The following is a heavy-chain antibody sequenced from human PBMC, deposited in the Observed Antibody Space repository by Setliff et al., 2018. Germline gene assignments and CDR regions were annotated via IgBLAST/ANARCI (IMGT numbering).Heavy chain of an antibody. CDR2: IYYSGST. CDR3: ARDRFRGLHSTPRWFDP. D-gene: IGHD4-4*01. J-gene: IGHJ5*02. Sequence: PSETLSLTCTVSGGSISSGDYYWSWIRQPPGKGLEWIGYIYYSGSTYYNPSLKSRVTISVDTSKNQFSLKLSSVTAADTAVYYCARDRFRGLHSTPRWFDPWGQGTLVTVS. V-gene: IGHV4-30-4*08. CDR1: GGSISSGDYY.